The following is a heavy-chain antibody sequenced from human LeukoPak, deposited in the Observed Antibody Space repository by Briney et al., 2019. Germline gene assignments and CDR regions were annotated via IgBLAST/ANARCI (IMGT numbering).Heavy chain of an antibody. CDR2: ISNSGGYT. V-gene: IGHV3-11*03. J-gene: IGHJ4*02. CDR1: GFXFGDDY. Sequence: GGSLRLSCAVSGFXFGDDYISWIRQAPGQGLEWLSYISNSGGYTNYADSVAGRYTISRDNAENSLYLQMNSLRAEDTAVYYCARSRGAGPGAYFDYWGQGTLVTVTS. CDR3: ARSRGAGPGAYFDY. D-gene: IGHD6-19*01.